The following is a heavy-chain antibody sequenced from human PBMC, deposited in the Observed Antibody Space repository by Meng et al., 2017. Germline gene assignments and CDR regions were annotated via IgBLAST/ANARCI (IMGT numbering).Heavy chain of an antibody. Sequence: AGSLRLSCTVSGGSISSSSYYWGWIRQPPGKGLEWIGSIYYSGSTYYNPSLKSRVTISVDTSKNQFSLKLSSVTTADTTVYYWARLDYYGEDRSYFDYWGQGTLVTVAS. V-gene: IGHV4-39*07. D-gene: IGHD4-17*01. CDR1: GGSISSSSYY. CDR3: ARLDYYGEDRSYFDY. J-gene: IGHJ4*02. CDR2: IYYSGST.